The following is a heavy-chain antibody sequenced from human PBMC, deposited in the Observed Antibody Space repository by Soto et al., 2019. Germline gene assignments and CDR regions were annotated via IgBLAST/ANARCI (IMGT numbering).Heavy chain of an antibody. J-gene: IGHJ4*02. CDR2: ISPGGGDT. Sequence: EVQLLESGGGLVQPGGSLRLSCAASGFTFSTYPMSWVRQAPGKGLEWVSGISPGGGDTPYADSVQGRFTVSRDKSKHTLYLQMNSLRVEDTAVYYCAKKLSGHNPFDDWGQGTLVTVSS. CDR3: AKKLSGHNPFDD. V-gene: IGHV3-23*01. CDR1: GFTFSTYP. D-gene: IGHD1-1*01.